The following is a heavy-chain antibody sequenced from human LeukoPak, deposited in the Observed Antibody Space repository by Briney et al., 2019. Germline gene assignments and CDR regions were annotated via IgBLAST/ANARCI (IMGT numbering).Heavy chain of an antibody. V-gene: IGHV4-59*01. J-gene: IGHJ1*01. CDR1: GGSMSGYF. Sequence: SETLSLTCTASGGSMSGYFWSWIRQPPGKGLEWIGYIYCSGSSNYNPSLKSRVTISVDTSKNQFSLKLSSVTAADTAVYYCARSITSSWYGDFQHWGQGTLVTVSS. D-gene: IGHD6-13*01. CDR3: ARSITSSWYGDFQH. CDR2: IYCSGSS.